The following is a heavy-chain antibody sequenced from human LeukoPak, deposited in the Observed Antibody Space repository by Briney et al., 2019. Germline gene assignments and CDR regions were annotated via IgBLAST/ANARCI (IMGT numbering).Heavy chain of an antibody. CDR3: ARERIVVVPAATIANYYMDV. V-gene: IGHV3-21*01. CDR2: ISSSSSYI. J-gene: IGHJ6*03. Sequence: PGGSLRLXCAASGFTFSSYSMNWVRRAPGKGLEWVSSISSSSSYIYYADSVKGRFTISRDNAKNSLYLQMNSLRAEDTAVYYCARERIVVVPAATIANYYMDVWGKGTTVTVSS. CDR1: GFTFSSYS. D-gene: IGHD2-2*01.